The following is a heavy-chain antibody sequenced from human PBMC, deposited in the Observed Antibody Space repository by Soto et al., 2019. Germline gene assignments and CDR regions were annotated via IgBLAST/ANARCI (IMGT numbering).Heavy chain of an antibody. D-gene: IGHD3-22*01. CDR1: GFTFSSYC. CDR3: AKLCISSGCLYYIDY. CDR2: ISFGGSDQ. V-gene: IGHV3-30*18. J-gene: IGHJ4*02. Sequence: QVQLVESGGGVVQPGRSLRLSCAASGFTFSSYCMHWVRQAPGKGLEWVALISFGGSDQYYADSVKGRFTISRDNSKKTLYMQTHSLRAEDTGAYDCAKLCISSGCLYYIDYWGQGTLVTVSS.